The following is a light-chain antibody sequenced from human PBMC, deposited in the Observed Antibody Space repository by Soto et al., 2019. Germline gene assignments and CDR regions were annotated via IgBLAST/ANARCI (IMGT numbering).Light chain of an antibody. V-gene: IGLV4-69*01. CDR2: VNSGGSH. J-gene: IGLJ7*01. CDR3: QTWGTGSAIVV. Sequence: QPVLTQSPSASASLGASVKLTCTLSSGHSNYAIAWHQQQPEKGPRYLMKVNSGGSHIKGDGIPDRFSGSSSGAERYLFIARLQSEDAADYYCQTWGTGSAIVVFGGGTQLTVL. CDR1: SGHSNYA.